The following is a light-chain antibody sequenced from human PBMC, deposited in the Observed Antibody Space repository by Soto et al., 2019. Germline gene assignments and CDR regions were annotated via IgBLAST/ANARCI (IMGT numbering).Light chain of an antibody. J-gene: IGKJ4*01. CDR3: QPYNNWPLT. V-gene: IGKV3-15*01. Sequence: EIVLTQYTGTLSVSPGEGSTRSGLASQGIGDTLAWYQHKPGQTNRLLIYDTSTRATGVPTRFSGSRSGAEFTLTINSLQSEDFAVYYCQPYNNWPLTVGGGTKVEIK. CDR2: DTS. CDR1: QGIGDT.